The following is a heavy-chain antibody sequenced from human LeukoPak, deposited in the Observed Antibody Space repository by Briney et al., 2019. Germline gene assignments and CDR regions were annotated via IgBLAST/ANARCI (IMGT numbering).Heavy chain of an antibody. CDR1: GYTFTSYY. CDR2: INPSGGST. D-gene: IGHD3-22*01. CDR3: ARDSDYYDSSGYLPQYYSDY. J-gene: IGHJ4*02. Sequence: ASVKVSCKASGYTFTSYYMHWVRQAPGQGLEWMGIINPSGGSTSYAQKFQGRVTMTRDTSTSTVYMELSSLRSEDTAVYYCARDSDYYDSSGYLPQYYSDYWGQGTLVTVSS. V-gene: IGHV1-46*01.